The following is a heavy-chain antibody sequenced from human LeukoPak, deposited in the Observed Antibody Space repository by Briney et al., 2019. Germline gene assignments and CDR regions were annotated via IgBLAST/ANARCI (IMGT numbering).Heavy chain of an antibody. CDR2: VNPNSGNT. V-gene: IGHV1-8*01. D-gene: IGHD3-10*01. CDR3: ARTGHIWFGELLSSYYGMDV. J-gene: IGHJ6*02. Sequence: ASVKVSCKASGYTFTSYDINWVRQATGQGLEWMGWVNPNSGNTGYAQKFQGRVTMTRNTSISTAYMELSSLRSEDTAVYYCARTGHIWFGELLSSYYGMDVWGQGTTVIVSS. CDR1: GYTFTSYD.